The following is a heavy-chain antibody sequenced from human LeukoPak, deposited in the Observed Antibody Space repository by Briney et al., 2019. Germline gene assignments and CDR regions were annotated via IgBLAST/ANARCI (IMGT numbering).Heavy chain of an antibody. CDR1: GYSINSGYY. J-gene: IGHJ4*02. V-gene: IGHV4-38-2*01. Sequence: SETLSLTCAVSGYSINSGYYWGWIRQPRGKGLEWIGSIYHSGSTYYNPSRKSRVTISVDTSKNQFSLKLSSVTAADTAVYYCARPGIVGATTPFDYWGQGTLVTVSS. D-gene: IGHD1-26*01. CDR3: ARPGIVGATTPFDY. CDR2: IYHSGST.